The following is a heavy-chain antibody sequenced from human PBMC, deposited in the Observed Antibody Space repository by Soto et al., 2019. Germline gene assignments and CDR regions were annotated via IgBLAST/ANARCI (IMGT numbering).Heavy chain of an antibody. CDR3: TTEYSGTAGSYYFDY. Sequence: KGLEWVGRVKRKTDGGTTDYAAPVKGRFTISRDDSRNTLYLQMNSLKTEDTAVYYCTTEYSGTAGSYYFDYWGQGTLVTVSS. V-gene: IGHV3-15*01. D-gene: IGHD1-1*01. CDR2: VKRKTDGGTT. J-gene: IGHJ4*02.